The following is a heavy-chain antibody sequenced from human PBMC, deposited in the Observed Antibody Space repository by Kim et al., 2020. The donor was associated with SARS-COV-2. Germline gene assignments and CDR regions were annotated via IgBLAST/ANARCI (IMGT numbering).Heavy chain of an antibody. CDR1: GYTFTSYD. V-gene: IGHV1-18*01. CDR3: ARESSSGRDYGWPYYYYGMGV. J-gene: IGHJ6*02. CDR2: INPYNGNT. Sequence: ASVKVSCKASGYTFTSYDISWVRQAPGQGLEWMGWINPYNGNTNYAQKLQGRVTMTTDTSTSTAYMELRRLRSDDTAVYYCARESSSGRDYGWPYYYYGMGVWGQGTTVTVSS. D-gene: IGHD4-17*01.